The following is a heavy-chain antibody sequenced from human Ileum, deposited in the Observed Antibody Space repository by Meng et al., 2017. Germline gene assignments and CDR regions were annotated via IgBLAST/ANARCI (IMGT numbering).Heavy chain of an antibody. CDR3: SIIGVAGYSGDFDH. D-gene: IGHD3-3*01. CDR1: GFTFSNYW. Sequence: EVDRVESGGGLVQPGGSLRLSCEASGFTFSNYWMTWVRQAPGRGLEWVGNIKQDGSLKQFVDSVKGRFTISRDNAKNSVYLQMNSLRVEDTAVYYCSIIGVAGYSGDFDHWGQGTLVTVSS. V-gene: IGHV3-7*01. J-gene: IGHJ4*02. CDR2: IKQDGSLK.